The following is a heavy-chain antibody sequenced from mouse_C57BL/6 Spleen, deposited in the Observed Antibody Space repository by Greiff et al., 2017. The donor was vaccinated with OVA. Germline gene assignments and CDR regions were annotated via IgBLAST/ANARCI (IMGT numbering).Heavy chain of an antibody. CDR2: IYPGSGST. Sequence: QVHVKQPGAELVKPGASVKMSCKASGYTFTSYWITWVKQRPGQGLEWIGDIYPGSGSTNYNEKFKSKATLTVDTSSSTAYMQLSSLTSEDSAVYYCARRGWLRDYAMDYWGQGTSVTVSS. V-gene: IGHV1-55*01. D-gene: IGHD2-2*01. J-gene: IGHJ4*01. CDR1: GYTFTSYW. CDR3: ARRGWLRDYAMDY.